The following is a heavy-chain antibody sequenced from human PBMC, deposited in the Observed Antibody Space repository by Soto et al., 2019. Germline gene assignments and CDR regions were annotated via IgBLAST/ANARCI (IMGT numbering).Heavy chain of an antibody. Sequence: GGSLRLSCAASGFTFSSYAMSWVRQAPGKGLEWVSAISGSGGSTYYADSVKDRFTISRDNSKNTLYLQMNSLRAEDTAVYYCAKDPGSSSYFDYWGQGTLVTVSS. J-gene: IGHJ4*02. CDR3: AKDPGSSSYFDY. V-gene: IGHV3-23*01. D-gene: IGHD6-13*01. CDR1: GFTFSSYA. CDR2: ISGSGGST.